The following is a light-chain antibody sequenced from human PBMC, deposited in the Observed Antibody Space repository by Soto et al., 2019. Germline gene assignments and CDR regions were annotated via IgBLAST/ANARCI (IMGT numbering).Light chain of an antibody. CDR2: GDS. CDR1: QRIVSS. CDR3: LHRNNWPPRFT. V-gene: IGKV3-11*01. J-gene: IGKJ3*01. Sequence: EIVLTQSPATLSLSLGERATLSCGASQRIVSSLAWYQQKAGQAPRLLIYGDSTRAAGVPARFSGSGSGTDFTLTISGLETEDFAVYFCLHRNNWPPRFTFGPGTAV.